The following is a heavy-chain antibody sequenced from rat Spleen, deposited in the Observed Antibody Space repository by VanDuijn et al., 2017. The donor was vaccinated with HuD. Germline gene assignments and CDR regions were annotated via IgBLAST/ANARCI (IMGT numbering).Heavy chain of an antibody. V-gene: IGHV5-29*01. CDR3: ARHPWGD. D-gene: IGHD1-7*01. CDR1: GFTFSNYG. CDR2: ISTDGTYT. Sequence: EVQLVESGGGLVQPGRSLKLSCAASGFTFSNYGMAWVRQAPTKGLEWVATISTDGTYTYYRDSVKGRFTLSRDNAETTLYLQMDSLRSEDTATYYCARHPWGDWGQGVMVTVSS. J-gene: IGHJ2*01.